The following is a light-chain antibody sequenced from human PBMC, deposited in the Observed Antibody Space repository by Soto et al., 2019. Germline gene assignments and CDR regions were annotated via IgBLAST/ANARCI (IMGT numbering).Light chain of an antibody. V-gene: IGLV2-8*01. CDR3: SSYAGGNKWV. CDR1: SSDVGNYKY. Sequence: QSALTQSPSASGSPGQSVTISCTGTSSDVGNYKYVSWYQQHPGKAPKLTIYEVSKRPSGVPDRFSGSKSGNTASLTVSGLQAEDEAEYYCSSYAGGNKWVVGGGTQLTVL. J-gene: IGLJ3*02. CDR2: EVS.